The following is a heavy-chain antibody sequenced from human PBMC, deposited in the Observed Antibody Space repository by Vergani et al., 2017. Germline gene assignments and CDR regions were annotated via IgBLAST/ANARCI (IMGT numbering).Heavy chain of an antibody. V-gene: IGHV4-34*01. Sequence: QVQLQQWGAGLLKPSETLSLTCAVYGGSFSGYYWSWIRQPPGKGLEWIGSIYYRESTFYNPSLKSRVTISVDTSKNQFSLKLSSVTAADTAVYYCASATYYYDSGAYASWGQGTLVTVSS. J-gene: IGHJ5*02. CDR1: GGSFSGYY. CDR3: ASATYYYDSGAYAS. CDR2: IYYREST. D-gene: IGHD3-22*01.